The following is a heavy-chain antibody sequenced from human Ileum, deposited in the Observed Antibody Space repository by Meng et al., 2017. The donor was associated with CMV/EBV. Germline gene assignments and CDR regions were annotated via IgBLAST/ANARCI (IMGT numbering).Heavy chain of an antibody. D-gene: IGHD3-3*01. J-gene: IGHJ4*02. V-gene: IGHV1-2*02. CDR1: GYTFTDYH. CDR3: VRGGPLLRPLEWVGPLFDH. CDR2: INPDSGDT. Sequence: ASVKVSCKASGYTFTDYHMHWMRRAPGRGLEWMAWINPDSGDTTYAHNFQGRVTVTKDTSIGTAYMELSRLRSDDTAVYHCVRGGPLLRPLEWVGPLFDHWGQGTLVTVSS.